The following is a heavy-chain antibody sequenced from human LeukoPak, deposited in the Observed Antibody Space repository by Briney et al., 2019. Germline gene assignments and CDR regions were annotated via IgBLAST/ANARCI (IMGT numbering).Heavy chain of an antibody. Sequence: GGSLRLSCAASGFTFSSAWMNWVRQAPGEGLEWVGRIKSETDGGTTDYAAPVKGTFTISRDDSENTLYLQMNSLKTEDTAVYYCTRRSSAAGRQYFDYWGQGTLVTVSS. CDR3: TRRSSAAGRQYFDY. V-gene: IGHV3-15*07. CDR2: IKSETDGGTT. J-gene: IGHJ4*02. D-gene: IGHD6-13*01. CDR1: GFTFSSAW.